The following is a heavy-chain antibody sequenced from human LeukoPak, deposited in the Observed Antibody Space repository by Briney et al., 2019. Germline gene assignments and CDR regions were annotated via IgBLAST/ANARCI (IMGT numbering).Heavy chain of an antibody. J-gene: IGHJ4*02. Sequence: GASVKVSCKASGYTFTGYYMHWVRQAPGQGLEWMGWINPNSGGTNYAQKFQGRVTMTRDTSISTAYMELSRLRSDDTAVYYCARDWHNSSLVLYDYWGQGTLVTVSS. D-gene: IGHD6-13*01. CDR3: ARDWHNSSLVLYDY. CDR1: GYTFTGYY. CDR2: INPNSGGT. V-gene: IGHV1-2*02.